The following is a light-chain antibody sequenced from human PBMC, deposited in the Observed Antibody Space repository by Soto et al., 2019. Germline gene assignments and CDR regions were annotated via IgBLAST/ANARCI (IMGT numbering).Light chain of an antibody. CDR2: KAS. J-gene: IGKJ5*01. V-gene: IGKV1-8*01. CDR3: QQRSSWIT. CDR1: QGISSY. Sequence: AIPLPQSPSSLSASTGDRVNITCRASQGISSYLAWYQQKPGKASKLLIYKASSLESGVPSRFCGSGSGTEFTLTISSLQSEYVAFYYCQQRSSWITFGQGTRLEI.